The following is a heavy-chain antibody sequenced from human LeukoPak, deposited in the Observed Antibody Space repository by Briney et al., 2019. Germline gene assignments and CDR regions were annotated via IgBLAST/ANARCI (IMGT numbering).Heavy chain of an antibody. CDR1: GYTFTGYY. CDR2: INPNSGGT. Sequence: ASVKVSCKASGYTFTGYYMHWVRQAPGQGLEWMGWINPNSGGTNYAQKFQGRVTITADESTSTAYMELSSLRSEDTAVYYCARDAPGSSWYLYWGQGTLVTVSS. V-gene: IGHV1-2*02. D-gene: IGHD6-13*01. CDR3: ARDAPGSSWYLY. J-gene: IGHJ4*02.